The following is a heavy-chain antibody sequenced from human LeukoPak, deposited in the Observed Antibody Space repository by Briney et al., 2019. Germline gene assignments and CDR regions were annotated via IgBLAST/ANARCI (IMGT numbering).Heavy chain of an antibody. V-gene: IGHV1-18*01. CDR3: ARKISDYVWGSYRYTNHYGMDV. Sequence: GASVKVSCKASGYTFTSSGISWVRQAPGQGLEWMGWISAYNGNTNYAQTLQGRVTMTTDTSTSTAYMELRSLRSDDTAVYYCARKISDYVWGSYRYTNHYGMDVWGQGTTVTVSS. J-gene: IGHJ6*02. D-gene: IGHD3-16*02. CDR2: ISAYNGNT. CDR1: GYTFTSSG.